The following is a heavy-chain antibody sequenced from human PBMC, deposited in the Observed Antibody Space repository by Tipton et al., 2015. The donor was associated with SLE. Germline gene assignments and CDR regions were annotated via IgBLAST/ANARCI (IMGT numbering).Heavy chain of an antibody. D-gene: IGHD6-13*01. Sequence: TLSLTCTVSGGSISSSSYYWGWIRQPPGKGLEWIGSIYYSGSTYYNPSLKSRVTISVDTSKNQFSLKLSSVTAADTAVYYCARSGTRISSRGMDYFDYWGQGTLVTVSS. CDR3: ARSGTRISSRGMDYFDY. V-gene: IGHV4-39*07. J-gene: IGHJ4*02. CDR1: GGSISSSSYY. CDR2: IYYSGST.